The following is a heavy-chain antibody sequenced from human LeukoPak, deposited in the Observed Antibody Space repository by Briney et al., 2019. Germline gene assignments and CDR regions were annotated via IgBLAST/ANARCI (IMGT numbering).Heavy chain of an antibody. CDR3: ARDAQRGFDYSNSLRY. J-gene: IGHJ4*01. D-gene: IGHD4-11*01. CDR1: GFTFSHYG. Sequence: PGRSLRLSCTTSGFTFSHYGMHWVRQAPGKGLEWVAVIWSDASNQYYADSVKGRFTISRDDSQKTVYLQMNSLRPEDTAVCYCARDAQRGFDYSNSLRYWGHGALVTV. V-gene: IGHV3-33*01. CDR2: IWSDASNQ.